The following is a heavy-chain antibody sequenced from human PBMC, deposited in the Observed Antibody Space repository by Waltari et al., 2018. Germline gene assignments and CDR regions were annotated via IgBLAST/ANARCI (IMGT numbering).Heavy chain of an antibody. J-gene: IGHJ5*02. CDR2: IYYSGNT. D-gene: IGHD2-21*02. Sequence: QLRLQASGPGLVKPSDTLSLTCPVSGGPISSTNYSWGWLRQPPGQGLEWIGSIYYSGNTYYNPSLKSRVTRSADTSKNQFSLKLSSVTAADTAVYYCARHQDWVVVSATWFDPWGQGTLVTVSS. CDR1: GGPISSTNYS. V-gene: IGHV4-39*01. CDR3: ARHQDWVVVSATWFDP.